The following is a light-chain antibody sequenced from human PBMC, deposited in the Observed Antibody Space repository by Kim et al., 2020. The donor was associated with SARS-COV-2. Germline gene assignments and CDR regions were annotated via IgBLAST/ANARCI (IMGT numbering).Light chain of an antibody. CDR3: NSRDTSTNHYV. J-gene: IGLJ1*01. Sequence: ALGQTVKITCQGDSLRNYDGSWFQQKPGQAPILVIFGKNNRPSGIPDRLSGSSSGNTASLTITGAQAEDEADYYCNSRDTSTNHYVFGTGTKVTVL. V-gene: IGLV3-19*01. CDR1: SLRNYD. CDR2: GKN.